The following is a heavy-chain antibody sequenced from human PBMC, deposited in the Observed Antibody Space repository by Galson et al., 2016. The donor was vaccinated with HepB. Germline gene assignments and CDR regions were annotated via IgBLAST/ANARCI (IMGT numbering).Heavy chain of an antibody. V-gene: IGHV3-33*01. CDR2: IFYDGSNK. Sequence: SLRLSCAASGFTFSSYGMHWVRQAPGKGLEWVAFIFYDGSNKYYADSVKGRSTISRDNSNNTLYLQMNSLRAEDTAVYYCVRDRSVYSGSYFDGVPFYYWGQGTLVTVSS. CDR1: GFTFSSYG. J-gene: IGHJ4*02. CDR3: VRDRSVYSGSYFDGVPFYY. D-gene: IGHD1-26*01.